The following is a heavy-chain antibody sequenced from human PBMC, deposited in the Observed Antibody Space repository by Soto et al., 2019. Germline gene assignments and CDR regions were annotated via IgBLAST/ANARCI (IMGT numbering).Heavy chain of an antibody. V-gene: IGHV3-9*01. D-gene: IGHD6-13*01. J-gene: IGHJ4*02. CDR3: ARGIHGADAGFFDY. CDR2: ISWNSGSI. CDR1: GFTFDDYA. Sequence: GGSLRLSCAASGFTFDDYAMHWVRQAPGKGLEWVSGISWNSGSIGYADSVKGRFTISRDNAKNSLYLQMNSLRAEDTALYYWARGIHGADAGFFDYWGQGTPVPVSS.